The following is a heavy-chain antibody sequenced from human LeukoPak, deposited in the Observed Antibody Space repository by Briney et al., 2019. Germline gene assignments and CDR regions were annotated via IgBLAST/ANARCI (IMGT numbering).Heavy chain of an antibody. V-gene: IGHV3-30*02. CDR2: IRYDGSNK. CDR1: GFTFTFYG. D-gene: IGHD5-12*01. J-gene: IGHJ4*02. CDR3: ATRDSSGYYGFDH. Sequence: GGSLGLSCAASGFTFTFYGMHWVRQAPGKGLEWVAFIRYDGSNKYYADSVKGRFTISRDNSKNTLYLQMNSLRAEDTAVYYCATRDSSGYYGFDHWGQGTLVTVSS.